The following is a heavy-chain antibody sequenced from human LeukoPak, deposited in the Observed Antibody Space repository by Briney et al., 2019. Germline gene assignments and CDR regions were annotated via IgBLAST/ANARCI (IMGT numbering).Heavy chain of an antibody. CDR3: SRDRGSVGGCYPYDFDI. CDR1: RLTSSTYA. D-gene: IGHD2-15*01. CDR2: ISYDGSNE. V-gene: IGHV3-30-3*01. J-gene: IGHJ3*02. Sequence: GGSLRLSCAPSRLTSSTYAMHWVRQAPGKGLEWVAVISYDGSNEYYADSVKGRFTISRDNSKNTLYLQMNSLRAEDTDVYYCSRDRGSVGGCYPYDFDIWGQGTMVTVSS.